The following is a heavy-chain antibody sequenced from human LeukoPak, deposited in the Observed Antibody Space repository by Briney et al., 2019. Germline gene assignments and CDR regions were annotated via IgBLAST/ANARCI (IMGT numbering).Heavy chain of an antibody. CDR3: ARHITRLRPFDY. Sequence: SETLSLTCAVSGYSISSSYYWGWIRQPPGKGLEWIGSIYYSGSTYYNPSLKSRVTISVDTSKNQFSLKLSSVTAADTAVYYCARHITRLRPFDYWGQGTLVTVSS. CDR2: IYYSGST. CDR1: GYSISSSYY. D-gene: IGHD1-20*01. J-gene: IGHJ4*02. V-gene: IGHV4-38-2*01.